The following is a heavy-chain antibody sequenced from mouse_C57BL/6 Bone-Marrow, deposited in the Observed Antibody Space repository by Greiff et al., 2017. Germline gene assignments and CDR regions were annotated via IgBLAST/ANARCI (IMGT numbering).Heavy chain of an antibody. D-gene: IGHD2-2*01. Sequence: QVQLKESGAELVRPGASVTLSCKASGYTFTDYEMHWVKQTPVHGLEWIGAIDPETGGTAYNQKFKGKAILTADKSSSTAYMELRSLTSEDSAVYYCTRWLWLYWGQGTTLTVSS. J-gene: IGHJ2*01. CDR3: TRWLWLY. CDR1: GYTFTDYE. CDR2: IDPETGGT. V-gene: IGHV1-15*01.